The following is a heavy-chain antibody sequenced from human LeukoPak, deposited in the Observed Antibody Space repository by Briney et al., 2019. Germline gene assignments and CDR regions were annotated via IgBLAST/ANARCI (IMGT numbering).Heavy chain of an antibody. V-gene: IGHV3-7*03. CDR3: ARIVGTTKSFFDY. CDR2: IKQDGSDK. D-gene: IGHD1-26*01. J-gene: IGHJ4*02. Sequence: GGSLRLSCAASGFTFRNYWMTWVRQAPGKGLEWVANIKQDGSDKYYVDSVKGRFTISRDNAKNSLYLQMNSLRAEDTAVYYCARIVGTTKSFFDYWGQGTLVTVSS. CDR1: GFTFRNYW.